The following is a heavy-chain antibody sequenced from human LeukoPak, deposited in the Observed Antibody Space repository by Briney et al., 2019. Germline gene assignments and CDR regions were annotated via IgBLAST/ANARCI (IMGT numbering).Heavy chain of an antibody. CDR3: ARLRYSSGYYSDY. V-gene: IGHV3-33*01. CDR2: IWNDGSNK. CDR1: GFTFSSYG. D-gene: IGHD3-22*01. J-gene: IGHJ4*02. Sequence: PGGSLRLSCAASGFTFSSYGMHWVRQPPGKGLEWVAVIWNDGSNKYYADSVKGRFTISRDNSKNTLYLQMDSLRAEDTAMFYCARLRYSSGYYSDYWGQGTLVTVSS.